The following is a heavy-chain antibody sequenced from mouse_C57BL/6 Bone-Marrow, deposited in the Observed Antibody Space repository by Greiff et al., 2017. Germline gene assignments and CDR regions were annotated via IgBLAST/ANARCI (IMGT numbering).Heavy chain of an antibody. CDR3: ASHSPHYYGSSYWYFDV. CDR2: IRNKANGYTT. CDR1: GFTFTDYY. D-gene: IGHD1-1*01. V-gene: IGHV7-3*01. J-gene: IGHJ1*03. Sequence: EVKLMESGGGLVQPGGSLSLSCAASGFTFTDYYMSWVRQPPGKALEWLGFIRNKANGYTTEYSASVKGRFTISRDNSQSILYLQMNALRAEDSATYYCASHSPHYYGSSYWYFDVWGTGTTVTVSS.